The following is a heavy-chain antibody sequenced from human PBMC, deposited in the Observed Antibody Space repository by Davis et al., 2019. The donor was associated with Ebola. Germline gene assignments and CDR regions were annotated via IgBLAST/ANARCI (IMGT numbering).Heavy chain of an antibody. CDR1: GGSISGHY. CDR3: AQWSGNAFEI. Sequence: PSATLSLTCTLSGGSISGHYWNWIRQVPGKGLEWIGYIHYSGTTKYNPSLRRRVTTSVDASKNQLSLRLSSVTAADTAVYSCAQWSGNAFEIWGRGTVVTVSS. CDR2: IHYSGTT. D-gene: IGHD3-3*01. J-gene: IGHJ3*02. V-gene: IGHV4-59*03.